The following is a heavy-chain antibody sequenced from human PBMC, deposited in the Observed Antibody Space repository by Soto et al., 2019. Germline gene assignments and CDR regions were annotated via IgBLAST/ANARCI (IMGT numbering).Heavy chain of an antibody. D-gene: IGHD4-17*01. Sequence: PSETLSLTCTVSGGSISSGDYYWSWIRQPPGKGLEWIGYIYYSGSTYYNPSLKSRVTISVDTSKNQFSLKLSSVTAADTAVYYCARADGDSPAGLYYYYYGMDVWGQGTTVTVSS. V-gene: IGHV4-30-4*01. CDR1: GGSISSGDYY. CDR2: IYYSGST. CDR3: ARADGDSPAGLYYYYYGMDV. J-gene: IGHJ6*02.